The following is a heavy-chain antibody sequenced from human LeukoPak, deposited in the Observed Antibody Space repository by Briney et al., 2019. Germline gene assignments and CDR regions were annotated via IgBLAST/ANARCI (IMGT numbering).Heavy chain of an antibody. Sequence: SGPTLVKPTPTLTLTCTFSGFSLSTSGVGVGWIRRPPGKALAWLALIYWDDDKRYSPSLKTRLTITKDTSKNQVVLIMTNMDPVDTATYYCAHRLLNKASGPYYFDYWGQGALVTVSS. CDR3: AHRLLNKASGPYYFDY. J-gene: IGHJ4*02. D-gene: IGHD3-10*01. CDR1: GFSLSTSGVG. V-gene: IGHV2-5*02. CDR2: IYWDDDK.